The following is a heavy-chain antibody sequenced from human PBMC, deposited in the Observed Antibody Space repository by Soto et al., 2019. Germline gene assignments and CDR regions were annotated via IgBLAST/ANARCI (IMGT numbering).Heavy chain of an antibody. Sequence: QVQVVESGGGLVKPGGSLRLSCEVSGFSVTDSMSWIRQAPGKGLEWVAYISDRGSTIFYADSVRGRFTISRDSAQNSLFLDMDSLRVDDTAIYYCARVVGLHPHTWFDPWGQGTLVTVSS. CDR1: GFSVTDS. J-gene: IGHJ5*02. CDR2: ISDRGSTI. V-gene: IGHV3-11*01. CDR3: ARVVGLHPHTWFDP.